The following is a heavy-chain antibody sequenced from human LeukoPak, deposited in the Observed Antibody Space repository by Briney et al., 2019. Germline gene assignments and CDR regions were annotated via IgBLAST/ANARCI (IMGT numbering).Heavy chain of an antibody. CDR3: TTEGLLWFGEDYLNAFDI. J-gene: IGHJ3*02. V-gene: IGHV3-15*01. CDR2: IKSKTNGGTT. D-gene: IGHD3-10*01. Sequence: PGGSLRLSCAASGFTFSNAWMSWVRQAPGKGLEWVGRIKSKTNGGTTDYAAPVKGRFTISRDDSKNTLYLQMNSLKTEDTAVYYCTTEGLLWFGEDYLNAFDIWGQGTMVTVPS. CDR1: GFTFSNAW.